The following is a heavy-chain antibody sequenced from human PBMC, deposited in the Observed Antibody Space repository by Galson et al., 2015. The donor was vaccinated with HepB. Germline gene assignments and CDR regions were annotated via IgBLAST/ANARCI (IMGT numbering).Heavy chain of an antibody. CDR1: GFSFSSYG. CDR2: VWNNGVYK. CDR3: ARELGHSESYYNIRRPPDDY. V-gene: IGHV3-33*01. D-gene: IGHD3-10*01. J-gene: IGHJ4*02. Sequence: SLRLSCAASGFSFSSYGMHWVRQAPGKGLEWVAFVWNNGVYKFYADSVKGRFTISRDNSKNALFLQMNSLRAEDTAVYYCARELGHSESYYNIRRPPDDYWGQGTLVTVAS.